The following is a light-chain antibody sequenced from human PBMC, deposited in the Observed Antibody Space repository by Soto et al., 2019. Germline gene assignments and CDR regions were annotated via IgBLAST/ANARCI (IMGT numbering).Light chain of an antibody. Sequence: SVLTQPPSVSAAPGQKVTISCSGSSSNIGSNSVSWYQQLPGTAPKLLIYDDNKRPSGIPDRFSGSKSGTSATLGITGFQTGDEADYYCGSWDSSLSAYVFGTGTKVTGL. CDR1: SSNIGSNS. CDR3: GSWDSSLSAYV. V-gene: IGLV1-51*01. CDR2: DDN. J-gene: IGLJ1*01.